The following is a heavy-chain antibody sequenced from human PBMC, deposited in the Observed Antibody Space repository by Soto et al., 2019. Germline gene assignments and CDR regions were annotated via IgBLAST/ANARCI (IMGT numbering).Heavy chain of an antibody. D-gene: IGHD2-15*01. J-gene: IGHJ5*02. CDR1: GCYVRSGSYY. CDR2: IYYSGST. V-gene: IGHV4-61*01. Sequence: SETQSLTSTVSGCYVRSGSYYWSWIRQPPGKGLEWIGYIYYSGSTNYNPSLKSRVTISVDTSKNQFSLKLSSVTAADTAVYYCARDELGYCSGGSCYKRFDPWGQGTLVTVSS. CDR3: ARDELGYCSGGSCYKRFDP.